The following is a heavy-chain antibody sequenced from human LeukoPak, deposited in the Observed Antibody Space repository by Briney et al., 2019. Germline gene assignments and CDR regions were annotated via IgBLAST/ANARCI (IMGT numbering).Heavy chain of an antibody. Sequence: GGSLRLSCAASGFTSSSYGMHWVRQAPGKGLEWVAVIWYDGSNKYYADSVKGRFTISRDNSKNTLYLQMNSLRAEDTAVYYCARDRGAARLDYWGQGTLVTVSS. D-gene: IGHD6-6*01. CDR2: IWYDGSNK. V-gene: IGHV3-33*01. CDR1: GFTSSSYG. J-gene: IGHJ4*02. CDR3: ARDRGAARLDY.